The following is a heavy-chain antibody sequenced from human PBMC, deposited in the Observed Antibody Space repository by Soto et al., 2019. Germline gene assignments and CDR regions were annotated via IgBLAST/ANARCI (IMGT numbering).Heavy chain of an antibody. Sequence: SERVALAGNVSGDGMNIRSYYWGWLNQPPGKGLEWIGSIYYSGSTYYNPSLKSRVTISVDTSKNQFSLKLSSVTAADTAVYYRATPKYHSSGPSASWGQGTLVT. CDR1: GDGMNIRSYY. J-gene: IGHJ5*02. V-gene: IGHV4-39*01. D-gene: IGHD3-22*01. CDR3: ATPKYHSSGPSAS. CDR2: IYYSGST.